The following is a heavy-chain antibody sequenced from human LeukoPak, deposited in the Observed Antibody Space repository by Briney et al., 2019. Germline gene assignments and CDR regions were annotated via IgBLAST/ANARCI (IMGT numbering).Heavy chain of an antibody. J-gene: IGHJ6*02. Sequence: GGSLRLSCAASGFTVSSNYMSWVRQAPGKGLEWVSVIYSGGSTYYADSVKGRFTISRDNSKNTLYLQMNSLRAEDTAVYYCARDEGYYYYYYAMDVWGQGTTVTVSS. CDR3: ARDEGYYYYYYAMDV. CDR1: GFTVSSNY. CDR2: IYSGGST. V-gene: IGHV3-53*01.